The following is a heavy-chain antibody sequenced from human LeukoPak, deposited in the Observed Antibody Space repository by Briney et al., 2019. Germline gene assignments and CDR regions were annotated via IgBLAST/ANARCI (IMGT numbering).Heavy chain of an antibody. D-gene: IGHD3-10*01. Sequence: PSETLSLTCTVTGGSISSYYCNWVRQSPGKGLEWIGYIHYSGNTNYNPSLKSRLTMSVDTSKNQFSLKLRSVTAADTAVYYCTRHRSAVARSYTYWYPDLWGRGTLVTVSS. V-gene: IGHV4-59*08. CDR2: IHYSGNT. CDR3: TRHRSAVARSYTYWYPDL. CDR1: GGSISSYY. J-gene: IGHJ2*01.